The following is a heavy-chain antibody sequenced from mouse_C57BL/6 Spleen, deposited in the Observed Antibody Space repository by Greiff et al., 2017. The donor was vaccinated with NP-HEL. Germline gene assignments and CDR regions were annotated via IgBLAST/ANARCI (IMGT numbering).Heavy chain of an antibody. D-gene: IGHD2-2*01. V-gene: IGHV14-4*01. Sequence: EVQLQQSGAELVRPGASVKLSCTASGFNIKDDYMHWVKQRPEQGLEWIGWIDPENGDTEYAAKFQGKATITADTSSNTAYLQLTSRTSVDTAVYYCTTGCAMVTTECDYWGQGTTLTVPS. CDR3: TTGCAMVTTECDY. J-gene: IGHJ2*01. CDR2: IDPENGDT. CDR1: GFNIKDDY.